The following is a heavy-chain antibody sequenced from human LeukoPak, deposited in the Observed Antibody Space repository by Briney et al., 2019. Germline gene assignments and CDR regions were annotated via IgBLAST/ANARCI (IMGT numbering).Heavy chain of an antibody. D-gene: IGHD3-22*01. CDR2: IYYSGST. CDR3: ARQAYDSSGSRYYYYMDV. CDR1: GGSISSYY. Sequence: SETLSLTCTVSGGSISSYYWSWIRQPPGKGLEWIGYIYYSGSTNYNPSLKSRVTISVDTSKNQFSLKLSSVTAADTAVYYCARQAYDSSGSRYYYYMDVWGKETTVTISS. V-gene: IGHV4-59*01. J-gene: IGHJ6*03.